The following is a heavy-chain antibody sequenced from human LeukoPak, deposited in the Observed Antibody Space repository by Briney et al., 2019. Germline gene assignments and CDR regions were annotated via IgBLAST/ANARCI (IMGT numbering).Heavy chain of an antibody. Sequence: GGSLRLSCSASGFIFNYYALHWVRQAPGRGLEHVSVIGTSGNTFYTDSVKGRFIISRDNSKNMVHLQMNSLRPEDTGVYYCGKNYLGAFSCLEAWGQGILVVVSS. CDR2: IGTSGNT. V-gene: IGHV3-64D*06. J-gene: IGHJ5*02. D-gene: IGHD2-2*01. CDR3: GKNYLGAFSCLEA. CDR1: GFIFNYYA.